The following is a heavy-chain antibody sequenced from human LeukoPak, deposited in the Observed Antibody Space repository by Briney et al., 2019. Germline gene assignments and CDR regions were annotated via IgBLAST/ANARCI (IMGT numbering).Heavy chain of an antibody. D-gene: IGHD1-26*01. CDR3: ARQWSGSYSYAFDI. V-gene: IGHV3-21*01. J-gene: IGHJ3*02. CDR1: GFTFSSYS. CDR2: ISSSSSYI. Sequence: GGSLRLSCAASGFTFSSYSMNWVRQAPGKGLEWVSSISSSSSYIYYADSVKGRFTISRDNAKNSLYLQMNSLRAEDTAVYYCARQWSGSYSYAFDIWGQGTMVTVSS.